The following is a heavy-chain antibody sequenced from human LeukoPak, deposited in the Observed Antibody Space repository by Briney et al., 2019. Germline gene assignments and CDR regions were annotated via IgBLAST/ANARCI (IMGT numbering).Heavy chain of an antibody. CDR2: ISSSGSTI. CDR1: GFTFSDYY. D-gene: IGHD3-10*01. V-gene: IGHV3-11*01. Sequence: PGGSLRLSCAASGFTFSDYYMSWIRQAPGKGLEWVSYISSSGSTIYYADSVKGRFTISRDNAKNSLYLQMNSLRAEDTALYYCARDPKFFVTMVRRGPNWFDPWGQGTLVTVSS. J-gene: IGHJ5*02. CDR3: ARDPKFFVTMVRRGPNWFDP.